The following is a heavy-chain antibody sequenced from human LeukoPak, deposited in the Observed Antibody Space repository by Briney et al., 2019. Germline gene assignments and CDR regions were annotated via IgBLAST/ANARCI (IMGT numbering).Heavy chain of an antibody. D-gene: IGHD5-24*01. V-gene: IGHV1-69*13. CDR1: GGTFSSYA. CDR2: IMTIFGSA. CDR3: ARTLSLDGYNHFDF. J-gene: IGHJ4*02. Sequence: GASVKVSCKASGGTFSSYAICWVRQAPGQGLEWMRGIMTIFGSANYAQKFQGRLTITADESTSTTYVELSSLRSEDTAVYYCARTLSLDGYNHFDFWGQGTLVTVSS.